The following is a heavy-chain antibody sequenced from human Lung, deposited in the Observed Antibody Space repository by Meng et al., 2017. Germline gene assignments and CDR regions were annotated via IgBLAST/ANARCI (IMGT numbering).Heavy chain of an antibody. CDR1: GYIFTRYG. D-gene: IGHD2-15*01. CDR3: ARAEEEYCSGGSCPNFDF. Sequence: QVQLVQSVGEVKKPGASVKVSCKASGYIFTRYGITWVRQAPGQGLEWMGWISGYNGNTNYAQKLQGRVTMTTDTSTSTAYMELRSLRSDDTAVYYCARAEEEYCSGGSCPNFDFWGQGTLVTVSS. V-gene: IGHV1-18*01. J-gene: IGHJ4*02. CDR2: ISGYNGNT.